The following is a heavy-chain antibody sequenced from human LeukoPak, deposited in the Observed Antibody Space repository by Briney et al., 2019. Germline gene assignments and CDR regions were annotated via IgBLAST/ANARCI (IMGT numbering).Heavy chain of an antibody. CDR2: FHNSGTS. D-gene: IGHD3-16*01. J-gene: IGHJ4*02. Sequence: PSETLSLTCTVSDDSISDYYGGWIRQPPGKGREWIGYFHNSGTSTYNPSLKSRVTISADTSKNQFSLKLNSLTTADTAVYYCTRGAGWLIDYWGQGILVTVSS. V-gene: IGHV4-59*01. CDR3: TRGAGWLIDY. CDR1: DDSISDYY.